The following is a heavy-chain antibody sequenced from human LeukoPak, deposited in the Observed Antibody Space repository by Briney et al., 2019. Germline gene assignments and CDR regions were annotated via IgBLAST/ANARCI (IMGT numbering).Heavy chain of an antibody. Sequence: GGSLRLSCAVSGFTFSDYWMTWVRQAPGKGLEWVANINQDGSEKYYVDSVKGRFTISRDSVKNSLYLQMTSVRADDTAMYYCVRDDYDFWSGYQRYFEFWGQGTLVTVSS. CDR1: GFTFSDYW. V-gene: IGHV3-7*01. D-gene: IGHD3-3*01. CDR3: VRDDYDFWSGYQRYFEF. CDR2: INQDGSEK. J-gene: IGHJ4*02.